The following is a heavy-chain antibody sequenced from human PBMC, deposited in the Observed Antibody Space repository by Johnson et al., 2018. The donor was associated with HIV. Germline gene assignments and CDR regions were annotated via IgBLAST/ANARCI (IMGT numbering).Heavy chain of an antibody. CDR3: ARDVANYYDPGAFDI. J-gene: IGHJ3*02. D-gene: IGHD3-22*01. V-gene: IGHV3-20*04. CDR2: INWNGGNT. CDR1: GFTFSDYG. Sequence: MQLVESGGGVVRPGGSLTLSCAASGFTFSDYGMSWIRQLPGKGLEWVSGINWNGGNTDYGDSVKGRFTISRDNAKNSRYLQMNSLRAEDTAVYYCARDVANYYDPGAFDIWGQGTMVTVSS.